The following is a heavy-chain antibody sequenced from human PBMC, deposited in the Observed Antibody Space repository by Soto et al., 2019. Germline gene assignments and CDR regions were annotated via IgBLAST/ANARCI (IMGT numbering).Heavy chain of an antibody. V-gene: IGHV3-33*01. CDR2: ISPK. CDR1: GFSFRTYG. Sequence: QVQLVESGGGLVQPGTSLRLSCAVSGFSFRTYGFHWVRQPPGKGLQWVAVISPKGHSDSVEGRFTISRDNSKDTLYLQMNNLRAEDTAVYYHARDHAFATENAFDLWGQGTKLTVSS. D-gene: IGHD3-3*02. CDR3: ARDHAFATENAFDL. J-gene: IGHJ3*01.